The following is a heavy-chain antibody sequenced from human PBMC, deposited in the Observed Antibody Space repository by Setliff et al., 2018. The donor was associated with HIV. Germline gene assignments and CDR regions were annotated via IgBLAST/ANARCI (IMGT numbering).Heavy chain of an antibody. V-gene: IGHV4-61*09. D-gene: IGHD3-3*01. J-gene: IGHJ5*02. CDR2: VYVAGTV. Sequence: SETLSLTCSVSGGSMSSGPYSWTWLRQPAGKEPELIGHVYVAGTVIYNPSLASRLTISIVPSKNQFSLDLTSVTAADTGKYYCARARTIGVSAVFFDPWGQGSPVTVSS. CDR3: ARARTIGVSAVFFDP. CDR1: GGSMSSGPYS.